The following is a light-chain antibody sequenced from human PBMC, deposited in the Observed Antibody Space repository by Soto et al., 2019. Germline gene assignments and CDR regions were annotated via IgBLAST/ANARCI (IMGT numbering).Light chain of an antibody. V-gene: IGLV3-21*02. J-gene: IGLJ1*01. CDR2: EDS. Sequence: SYELTQPPSVSVAPGQTARITCGGNNIGSKSVHWYQQKPGQAPVLVVYEDSDRPSGIPERFSGSNTGNTATVTISSVEAGDEADYYCQVWYSSSEQPGLYVFGTGTKLTV. CDR1: NIGSKS. CDR3: QVWYSSSEQPGLYV.